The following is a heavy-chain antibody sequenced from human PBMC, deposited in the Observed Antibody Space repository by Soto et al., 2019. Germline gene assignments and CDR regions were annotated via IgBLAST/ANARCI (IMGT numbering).Heavy chain of an antibody. CDR1: GFTFSSFA. Sequence: PVWSLRLSCAASGFTFSSFALSWVRQAPGKGLEWVSAISGSGDGTDYAASVKGRFTISRDNSKNTLYLQMNSLRAEDTAVYYCAGPGYSSQDYWGQGALVTVSS. V-gene: IGHV3-23*01. J-gene: IGHJ4*02. CDR2: ISGSGDGT. CDR3: AGPGYSSQDY. D-gene: IGHD5-18*01.